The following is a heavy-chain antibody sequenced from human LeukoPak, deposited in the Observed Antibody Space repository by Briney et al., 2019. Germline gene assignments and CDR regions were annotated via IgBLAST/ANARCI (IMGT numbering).Heavy chain of an antibody. J-gene: IGHJ4*02. CDR3: AARYYDFWSGYYTGDY. CDR1: GGSFSGYY. V-gene: IGHV4-34*01. Sequence: SEILSLTCAVYGGSFSGYYWSWIRQPPGKGLEWIGEINHSGSTNYNPSLKSRVTISVDTSKNQFSLKLSSVTAADTAVYYCAARYYDFWSGYYTGDYWGQGTLVTVSS. CDR2: INHSGST. D-gene: IGHD3-3*01.